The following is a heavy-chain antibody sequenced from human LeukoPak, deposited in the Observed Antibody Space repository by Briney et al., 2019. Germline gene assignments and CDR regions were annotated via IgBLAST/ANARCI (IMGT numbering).Heavy chain of an antibody. V-gene: IGHV1-2*02. CDR2: INPNSGGT. CDR3: ARQFFTPGAFDI. J-gene: IGHJ3*02. D-gene: IGHD1-14*01. Sequence: ASVKVSCKASGYTFTGYYMHWVRQAPGQGLEWMGWINPNSGGTNYAQKFQGRVTMTRDTSISTAYMELSRLRSDGTAVYYCARQFFTPGAFDIWGQGTMVTVSS. CDR1: GYTFTGYY.